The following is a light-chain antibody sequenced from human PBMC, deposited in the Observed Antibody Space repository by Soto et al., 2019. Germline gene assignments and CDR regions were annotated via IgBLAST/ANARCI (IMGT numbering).Light chain of an antibody. CDR3: HQYNHWLTWT. Sequence: EIVLTQSPGTLSLSPGERATLSCRASQSVSSSYLAWYQQRPGQAPRLLIYSASTRATGIPARFSGSGSGTEFTLTISSLQSEDFAVYYCHQYNHWLTWTFGQGTKVDI. V-gene: IGKV3-15*01. J-gene: IGKJ1*01. CDR2: SAS. CDR1: QSVSSSY.